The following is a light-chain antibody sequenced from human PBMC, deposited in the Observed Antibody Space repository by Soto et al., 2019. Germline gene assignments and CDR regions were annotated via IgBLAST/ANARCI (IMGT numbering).Light chain of an antibody. CDR1: SNDVGGYNF. J-gene: IGLJ2*01. CDR2: DVS. V-gene: IGLV2-11*01. CDR3: SSYAGSYPLV. Sequence: QSALTQPRSVSGSPGQSVTISCTGTSNDVGGYNFVSWYQQHPGKVPKLFIYDVSRRPSGVPDRFSGSKSGNTASLTISGLQAEDEAYYYCSSYAGSYPLVFGGGTKVTVL.